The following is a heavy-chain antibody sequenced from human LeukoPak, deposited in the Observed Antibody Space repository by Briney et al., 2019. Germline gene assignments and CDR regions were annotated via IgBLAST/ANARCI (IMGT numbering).Heavy chain of an antibody. CDR2: IYYSGST. CDR3: ASTNDFGDYVGA. D-gene: IGHD4-17*01. Sequence: PSETLSLTCTVSGGSISSYYWSWIRQPPGKGLEWIGYIYYSGSTKYNPSLKSRVTISVDASKTQFSLKLNSVTAADTAVYYCASTNDFGDYVGAWGQGTLVTVSS. V-gene: IGHV4-59*12. CDR1: GGSISSYY. J-gene: IGHJ5*02.